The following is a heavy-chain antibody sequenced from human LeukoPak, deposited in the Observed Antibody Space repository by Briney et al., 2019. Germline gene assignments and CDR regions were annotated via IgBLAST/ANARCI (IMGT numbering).Heavy chain of an antibody. J-gene: IGHJ5*02. D-gene: IGHD2-2*01. Sequence: WGSLSLSCAASGFTFSSYSMNWVRQAPGKGLEWVASISRSSSYIYYAYSVKGRFIISRDNAKNLVYLQMNSLRAEDTAVYSCARGGPYCSSTSCPNWFDTWGQGILVTVSS. CDR1: GFTFSSYS. CDR2: ISRSSSYI. V-gene: IGHV3-21*06. CDR3: ARGGPYCSSTSCPNWFDT.